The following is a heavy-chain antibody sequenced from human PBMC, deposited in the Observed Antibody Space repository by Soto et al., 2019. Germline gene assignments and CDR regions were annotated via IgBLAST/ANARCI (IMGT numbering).Heavy chain of an antibody. J-gene: IGHJ5*02. CDR3: ARDKAPGTSNWFDP. CDR1: GGSISSYY. Sequence: SETLSLTCTVSGGSISSYYWSWIRQPPGKGLEWIGYIYYSGSTNYNPSLKSRVTISVDTSKNQFSLKLSSVTAADTAVYYCARDKAPGTSNWFDPWRQRTLVTVSS. CDR2: IYYSGST. V-gene: IGHV4-59*01.